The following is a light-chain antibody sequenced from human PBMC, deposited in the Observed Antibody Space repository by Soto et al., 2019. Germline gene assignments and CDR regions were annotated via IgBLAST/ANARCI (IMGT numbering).Light chain of an antibody. CDR1: QSVSSY. V-gene: IGKV3-11*01. CDR3: QQRSSWPWT. J-gene: IGKJ1*01. CDR2: FAS. Sequence: EIVLTQSPATLSLSPGERATLSCRASQSVSSYLAWYQQKPGQAPRLLIYFASSRATGIPDRFSGSGSGTDFTLTIDSLEPEDFALFYCQQRSSWPWTFGQGTKVDIK.